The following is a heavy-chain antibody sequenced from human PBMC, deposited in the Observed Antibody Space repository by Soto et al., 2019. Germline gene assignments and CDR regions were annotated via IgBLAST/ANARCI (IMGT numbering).Heavy chain of an antibody. CDR3: AKDPSEYSSSSRLYYYYYGMDV. D-gene: IGHD6-6*01. V-gene: IGHV3-23*01. CDR2: ISGSGGST. J-gene: IGHJ6*02. Sequence: EVQLLESGGGLVQPGGSLRLSCAASGFTFSSYAMSWVRQAPGKGLEWVSAISGSGGSTYYADSVKGRFTISRENSKNTLYLQMNSLRAEDTAVYYCAKDPSEYSSSSRLYYYYYGMDVWGQGTTVTVSS. CDR1: GFTFSSYA.